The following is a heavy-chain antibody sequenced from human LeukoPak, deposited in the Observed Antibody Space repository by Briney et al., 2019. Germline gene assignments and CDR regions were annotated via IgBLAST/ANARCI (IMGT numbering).Heavy chain of an antibody. CDR2: IKHDGSDK. CDR3: ARRITIAAAGWGYGMDV. Sequence: GGSLRLSCAASGFTFNNHWMSWVLQAPGKGLEWVANIKHDGSDKKYVDSVKGRFTISRDNAENSLFLQMNSLRAEDTAVYYCARRITIAAAGWGYGMDVWGQGTTVTVSS. J-gene: IGHJ6*02. V-gene: IGHV3-7*03. D-gene: IGHD6-13*01. CDR1: GFTFNNHW.